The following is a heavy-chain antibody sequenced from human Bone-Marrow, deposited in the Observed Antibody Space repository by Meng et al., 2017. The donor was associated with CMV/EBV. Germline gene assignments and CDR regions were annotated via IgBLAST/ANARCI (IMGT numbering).Heavy chain of an antibody. J-gene: IGHJ4*02. V-gene: IGHV3-20*04. CDR2: ITWNGGSI. CDR1: GFTFDDFG. Sequence: GESLKISCAASGFTFDDFGMSWVRQAPGKGLEWVSGITWNGGSIDYADSVKGRFTISRDNAKNPLYLQMNSLRAEDTALYYCARRRYSSSQTYYFDYWGQGTLVTVSS. D-gene: IGHD6-13*01. CDR3: ARRRYSSSQTYYFDY.